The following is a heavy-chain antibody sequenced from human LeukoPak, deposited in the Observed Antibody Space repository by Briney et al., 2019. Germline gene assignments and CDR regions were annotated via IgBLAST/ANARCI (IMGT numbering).Heavy chain of an antibody. V-gene: IGHV4-34*01. CDR3: ARRMPENWFDP. Sequence: SETLSLTCTVSGGSISSYYWSWIRQPPGKGLEWIGEINHSGSTNYNPSLKSRVTISVDTSKNQFSLKLSSVTAADTAVYYCARRMPENWFDPWGQGTLVTVPS. CDR1: GGSISSYY. J-gene: IGHJ5*02. D-gene: IGHD2-2*01. CDR2: INHSGST.